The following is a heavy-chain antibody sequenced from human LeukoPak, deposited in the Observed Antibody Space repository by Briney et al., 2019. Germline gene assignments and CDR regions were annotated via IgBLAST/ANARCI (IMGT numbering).Heavy chain of an antibody. CDR2: IKQDGSEK. J-gene: IGHJ6*03. CDR3: AKDLIDSSGFYYYYYMDV. CDR1: GFTFSSYW. Sequence: AGGSLRLSCAASGFTFSSYWMSWVRQAPGKGLEWVANIKQDGSEKYYVDSVKGRFTISRDNAKNSLYLQMNSLRAEDTAVYYCAKDLIDSSGFYYYYYMDVWGKGTTVTVSS. D-gene: IGHD3-22*01. V-gene: IGHV3-7*01.